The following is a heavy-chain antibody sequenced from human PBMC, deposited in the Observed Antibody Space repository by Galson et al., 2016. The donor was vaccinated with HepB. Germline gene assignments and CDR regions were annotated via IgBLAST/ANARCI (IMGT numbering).Heavy chain of an antibody. CDR3: ARQAFTNWNSLDY. CDR2: IWYDGVDT. V-gene: IGHV3-33*01. D-gene: IGHD1-1*01. Sequence: SLRLSCAASGFTLSGYGIHWVRQAPGKGLEWVADIWYDGVDTYYADSVKGRFTISRDNSKNTLYLQMNSLRAEDTAVYYCARQAFTNWNSLDYWGQGTLVTVSS. J-gene: IGHJ4*02. CDR1: GFTLSGYG.